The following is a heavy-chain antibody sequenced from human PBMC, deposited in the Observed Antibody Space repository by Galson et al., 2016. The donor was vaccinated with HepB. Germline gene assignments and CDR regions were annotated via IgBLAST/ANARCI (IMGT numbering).Heavy chain of an antibody. V-gene: IGHV3-30*18. J-gene: IGHJ6*02. CDR1: GFTFSSYG. CDR2: ISYDGSNK. D-gene: IGHD2-2*01. Sequence: SLRLSCAASGFTFSSYGMHWVRQAPGKGLEWVAVISYDGSNKYYGDSVKGRFTISRDNSKNTLYLQMNSLRAEGTAVYYCAKRHCSSTSCYDYYYYYGMDVWGQGTTVTVSS. CDR3: AKRHCSSTSCYDYYYYYGMDV.